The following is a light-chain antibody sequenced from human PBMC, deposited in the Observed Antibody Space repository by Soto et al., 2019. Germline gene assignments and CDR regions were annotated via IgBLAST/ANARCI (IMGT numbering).Light chain of an antibody. V-gene: IGLV2-14*01. Sequence: QSALTQPASVSGSPGQSITMSCTGASSDIGGYDYVSWYQHHPGEAPKLLIYDVTNRPSGVSNRFSASKSGNTASLTISGLQAEDEADYYCSSYTGRNTVVFGGGTKLTVL. CDR2: DVT. J-gene: IGLJ2*01. CDR3: SSYTGRNTVV. CDR1: SSDIGGYDY.